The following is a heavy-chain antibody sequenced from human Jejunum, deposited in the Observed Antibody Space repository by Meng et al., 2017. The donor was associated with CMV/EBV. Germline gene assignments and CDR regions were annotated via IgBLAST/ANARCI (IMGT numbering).Heavy chain of an antibody. CDR2: IYYSGST. CDR1: CGSVRSGGSY. CDR3: ARVSSGWDYFDY. Sequence: LQDIGPGLVKLSHTLSLTCTVSCGSVRSGGSYWTWIRQHPGKGLEWFRHIYYSGSTFYNPSLKRRVIISIDTSKNQFSLNLRSVTAADTAVYYCARVSSGWDYFDYWGQGTLVTVSS. V-gene: IGHV4-31*03. D-gene: IGHD6-19*01. J-gene: IGHJ4*02.